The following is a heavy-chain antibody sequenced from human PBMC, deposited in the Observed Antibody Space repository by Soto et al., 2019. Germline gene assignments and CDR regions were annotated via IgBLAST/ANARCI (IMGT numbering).Heavy chain of an antibody. J-gene: IGHJ4*02. Sequence: ASVKVPCKASGYTFTCSDINWVRQAAGQGPERMGSVSPRNGDTAIAQKSQGSVTVTSNTSMRTAYMELSSLRADETVVYYCARGGTYWGRRNSYYYWGQGTLDTVSS. V-gene: IGHV1-8*02. CDR2: VSPRNGDT. D-gene: IGHD7-27*01. CDR3: ARGGTYWGRRNSYYY. CDR1: GYTFTCSD.